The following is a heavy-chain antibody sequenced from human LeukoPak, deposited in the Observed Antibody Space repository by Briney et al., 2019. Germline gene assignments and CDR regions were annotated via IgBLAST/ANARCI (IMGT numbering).Heavy chain of an antibody. D-gene: IGHD3-22*01. CDR3: ARDSAYDSSGYYYYYYYMDV. CDR2: ISHSGST. CDR1: GESFSGYY. V-gene: IGHV4-34*01. J-gene: IGHJ6*03. Sequence: PSETLSLTCAVYGESFSGYYWSWIRQPPGKGLEWVGKISHSGSTKYNPSLKSRVTISVDTSKNQFSLKLSSVTAADTAVYYCARDSAYDSSGYYYYYYYMDVWGKGTTVTVSS.